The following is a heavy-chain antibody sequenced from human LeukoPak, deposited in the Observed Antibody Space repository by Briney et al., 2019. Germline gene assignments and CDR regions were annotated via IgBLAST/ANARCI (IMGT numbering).Heavy chain of an antibody. Sequence: PGGSLRLSCAASGLAFSSYWMSWVRQAPAKGLEWVANIKQDGSEKYYVDCGKGRFTISRDNGKNSLYLQMNSLRAEDTAVYYCARRGKYYDFWSDPGFDYWGQGTLVTVSS. V-gene: IGHV3-7*01. CDR1: GLAFSSYW. J-gene: IGHJ4*02. D-gene: IGHD3-3*01. CDR3: ARRGKYYDFWSDPGFDY. CDR2: IKQDGSEK.